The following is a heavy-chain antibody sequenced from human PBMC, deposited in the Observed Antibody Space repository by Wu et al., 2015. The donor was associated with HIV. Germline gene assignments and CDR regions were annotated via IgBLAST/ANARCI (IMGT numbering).Heavy chain of an antibody. CDR1: GYTFTGYY. V-gene: IGHV1-2*02. CDR3: ARLFCPECYSSNMVRGVPRDNWFDP. Sequence: QVQLVQSGAEVKKPGASVKVSCKASGYTFTGYYMHWVRQAPGQGLEWMGWINPNSGGTNYAQKFQGRVTMTRDTSISTAYMELSRLRSDDTAVYYCARLFCPECYSSNMVRGVPRDNWFDPWGQGTLVTVSS. CDR2: INPNSGGT. J-gene: IGHJ5*02. D-gene: IGHD3-10*01.